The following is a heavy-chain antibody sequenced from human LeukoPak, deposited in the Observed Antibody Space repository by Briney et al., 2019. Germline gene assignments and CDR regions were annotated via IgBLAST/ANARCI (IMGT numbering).Heavy chain of an antibody. Sequence: PGGSLRLSCAASGFTFSSYNMNWVRQAPGKGLEWVSSISSTSNYIYYADSVKGRFTISRDNAKDSLSLQMNSLRAEDTAIYYCARAPLPYSGSYWGSGFYYGMDVWGQGTTVTVS. CDR3: ARAPLPYSGSYWGSGFYYGMDV. V-gene: IGHV3-21*01. D-gene: IGHD1-26*01. J-gene: IGHJ6*02. CDR1: GFTFSSYN. CDR2: ISSTSNYI.